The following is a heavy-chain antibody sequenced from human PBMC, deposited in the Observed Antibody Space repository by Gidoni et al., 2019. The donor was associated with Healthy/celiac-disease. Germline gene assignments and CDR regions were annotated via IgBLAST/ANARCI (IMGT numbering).Heavy chain of an antibody. CDR1: GYTFTSYD. V-gene: IGHV1-8*01. Sequence: QVQLVQSGAEVKKPGASVKVSCKASGYTFTSYDTNWVRQATGQGLEWMGWMNPNSGNTGYAQKFQGRVTMARNTSISTAYMELSSLRSEDTAVYYCARYFGPRLRDGYNKGDRFYFDYWGQGTLVTVSS. D-gene: IGHD3-9*01. CDR2: MNPNSGNT. CDR3: ARYFGPRLRDGYNKGDRFYFDY. J-gene: IGHJ4*02.